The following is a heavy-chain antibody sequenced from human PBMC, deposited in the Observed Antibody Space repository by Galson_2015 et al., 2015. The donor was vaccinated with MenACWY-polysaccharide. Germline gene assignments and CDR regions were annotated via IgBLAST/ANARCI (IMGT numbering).Heavy chain of an antibody. J-gene: IGHJ6*03. V-gene: IGHV1-3*01. D-gene: IGHD6-13*01. CDR3: ARDERLYNSSSWLGYYYYYMDV. Sequence: SVKVSCKASGYTFTSYAMHWVRQAPGQRLEWMGWINAGNGNTKYSQKFQGRVTITRDTSASTAYMELSSLRSEDTAVYYCARDERLYNSSSWLGYYYYYMDVWGKGTTVTVSS. CDR2: INAGNGNT. CDR1: GYTFTSYA.